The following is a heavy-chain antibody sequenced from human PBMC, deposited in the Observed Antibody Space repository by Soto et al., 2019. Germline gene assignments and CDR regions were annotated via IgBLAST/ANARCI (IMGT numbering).Heavy chain of an antibody. D-gene: IGHD3-10*01. J-gene: IGHJ6*02. CDR3: TTSFYGSGSLYYYGMDV. Sequence: GGSLRLSSAASGFTFSNACMSWVRQAPGKVLEWVGRIKSKTDGGTTDYAAPVKGRFTISRDDSKNTLYLQMNSLKTEDTAVYYCTTSFYGSGSLYYYGMDVWGQGTTVTVSS. CDR1: GFTFSNAC. CDR2: IKSKTDGGTT. V-gene: IGHV3-15*01.